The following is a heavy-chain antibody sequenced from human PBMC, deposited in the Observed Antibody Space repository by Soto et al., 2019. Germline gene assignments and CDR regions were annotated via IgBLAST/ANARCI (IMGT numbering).Heavy chain of an antibody. J-gene: IGHJ3*02. CDR2: IKPDGGEK. V-gene: IGHV3-7*03. D-gene: IGHD3-22*01. Sequence: PGGSLRLSCAASGFTFSTYWMSWVRQAPGKGLQWVANIKPDGGEKWYVDSVRGRFTISRDNARNSLYLQVNSLRAEDTAVYYCARVINHYDSSGYWATPDAFDIWGQGTMVTVSS. CDR3: ARVINHYDSSGYWATPDAFDI. CDR1: GFTFSTYW.